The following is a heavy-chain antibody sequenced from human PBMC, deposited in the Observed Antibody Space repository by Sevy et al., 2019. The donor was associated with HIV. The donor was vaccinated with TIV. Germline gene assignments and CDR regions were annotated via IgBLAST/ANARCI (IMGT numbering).Heavy chain of an antibody. Sequence: GGSLRLSCAASGFTFSDYYMSWIRQAPGKGLEWVSYISGLTNYINYADSVKDRFTISRDNAKNSLYLQMNSLRVEDTAVYYCARDAWGGRYSSGHNWFDPWGQGTLVTVSS. J-gene: IGHJ5*02. CDR3: ARDAWGGRYSSGHNWFDP. CDR1: GFTFSDYY. V-gene: IGHV3-11*06. D-gene: IGHD3-22*01. CDR2: ISGLTNYI.